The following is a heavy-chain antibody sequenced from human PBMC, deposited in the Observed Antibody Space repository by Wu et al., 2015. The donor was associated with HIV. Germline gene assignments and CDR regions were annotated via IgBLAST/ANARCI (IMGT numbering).Heavy chain of an antibody. D-gene: IGHD4-17*01. J-gene: IGHJ6*02. V-gene: IGHV1-24*01. CDR2: FDPEDGET. Sequence: QVQLVQSGAEVKKPGASVKVSCKVSGYTLTELSMHWVRQAPGKGREWMGGFDPEDGETIYAQKFQGRVTMTEDTSTDTAYMELSSLISEDTAVYYCATKYLSPTVTTGHRPLYGMDVVGPRDHRSPSP. CDR1: GYTLTELS. CDR3: ATKYLSPTVTTGHRPLYGMDV.